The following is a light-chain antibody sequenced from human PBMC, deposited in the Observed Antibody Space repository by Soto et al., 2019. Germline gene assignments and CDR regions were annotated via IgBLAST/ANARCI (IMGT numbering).Light chain of an antibody. CDR2: GAS. V-gene: IGKV3-20*01. CDR3: QQYGSSPYT. Sequence: EIVLTQSPGTLSLSPGERATLSCRASQSVSSSYLAWYQQKPGQAPRLLIYGASSRATGIPGRFSDSGSGTDFTLTISRLEPEDFAVYSCQQYGSSPYTFGQGTKLEIK. J-gene: IGKJ2*01. CDR1: QSVSSSY.